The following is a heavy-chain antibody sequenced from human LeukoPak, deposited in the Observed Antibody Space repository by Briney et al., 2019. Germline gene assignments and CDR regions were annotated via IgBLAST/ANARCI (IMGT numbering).Heavy chain of an antibody. V-gene: IGHV4-59*01. Sequence: PSETLSLACTVSGGSISIYYWSWIRQPPGKGLEWIGYIYYSGSTNYNPSLKSRVTISVDTSKNQFSLKLSSVTAADTAVYYCARVRAVAITMIVINAFDIWGQGTMVTVSS. CDR1: GGSISIYY. J-gene: IGHJ3*02. CDR2: IYYSGST. CDR3: ARVRAVAITMIVINAFDI. D-gene: IGHD3-22*01.